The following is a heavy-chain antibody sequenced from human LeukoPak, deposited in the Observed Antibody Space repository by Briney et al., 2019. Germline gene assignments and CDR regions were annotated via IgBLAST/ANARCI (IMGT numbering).Heavy chain of an antibody. CDR3: ARDGRGYYDSSGSFDY. Sequence: PGGSLRLSCSASGFTFSSYAMHWVRQAPGKGLEWIGYIYYSGSTNYNPSLKSRVTISVDTSKNQFSLKLSSVTAADTAVYYCARDGRGYYDSSGSFDYWGQGTLVTVSS. CDR2: IYYSGST. D-gene: IGHD3-22*01. J-gene: IGHJ4*02. V-gene: IGHV4-59*01. CDR1: GFTFSSYA.